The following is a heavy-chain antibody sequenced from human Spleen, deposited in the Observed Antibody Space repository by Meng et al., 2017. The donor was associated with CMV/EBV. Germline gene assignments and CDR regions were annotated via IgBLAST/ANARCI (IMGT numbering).Heavy chain of an antibody. D-gene: IGHD3-3*01. J-gene: IGHJ4*02. CDR2: ISSSGSTI. CDR3: AKGNLGDFWSGYYCFGY. V-gene: IGHV3-11*01. CDR1: GFSFSDYF. Sequence: GESLKISCAVSGFSFSDYFMNWIRQAPGKGLEWVSYISSSGSTIYYADSVKGRFTISRDNAKNSLFLQMNRLRAEDTAVYYCAKGNLGDFWSGYYCFGYWGQGTLVTVSS.